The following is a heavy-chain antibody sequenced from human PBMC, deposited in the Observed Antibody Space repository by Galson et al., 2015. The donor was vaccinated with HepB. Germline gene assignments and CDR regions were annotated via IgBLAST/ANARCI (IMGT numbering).Heavy chain of an antibody. J-gene: IGHJ4*02. D-gene: IGHD1-26*01. CDR3: ARDQGSGSYSDY. CDR1: GYTFTSYA. CDR2: INAGNGNT. Sequence: SVKVSCKASGYTFTSYAMHWVRQAPGQRLEWMGWINAGNGNTKYSQKFQGRVTITRDTSASTAYMELSSLRSEDTAVYYCARDQGSGSYSDYWGQGTLVTVSS. V-gene: IGHV1-3*01.